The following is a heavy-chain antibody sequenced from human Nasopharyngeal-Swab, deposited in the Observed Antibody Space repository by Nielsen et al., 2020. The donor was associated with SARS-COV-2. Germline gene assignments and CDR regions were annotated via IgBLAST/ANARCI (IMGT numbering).Heavy chain of an antibody. CDR1: GITFSSYA. V-gene: IGHV3-23*01. Sequence: GASMKTCCAASGITFSSYAMSWVRQAPGKGLEWVSAISGSGGSTYYANSVKGRFTISRDNSKHTLYLQMNSLRAEDTAVYYCANLPFPGYRSSWYQNLGSAGMDVWGQGTTVTVSS. J-gene: IGHJ6*02. CDR2: ISGSGGST. D-gene: IGHD6-13*01. CDR3: ANLPFPGYRSSWYQNLGSAGMDV.